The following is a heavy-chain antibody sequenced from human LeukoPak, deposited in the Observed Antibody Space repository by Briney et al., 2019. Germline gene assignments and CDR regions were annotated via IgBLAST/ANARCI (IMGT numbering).Heavy chain of an antibody. Sequence: ASVKVSCKASGYTFTSYGISWVRQAPGQGLEWMGWISAYNGNTNYAQKLQGRVTMTTDTSTSTAYMELRSLRSDDTAVYCCARSYDSSGYWKARFDYWGQGTLVTVSS. CDR2: ISAYNGNT. D-gene: IGHD3-22*01. V-gene: IGHV1-18*01. CDR3: ARSYDSSGYWKARFDY. CDR1: GYTFTSYG. J-gene: IGHJ4*02.